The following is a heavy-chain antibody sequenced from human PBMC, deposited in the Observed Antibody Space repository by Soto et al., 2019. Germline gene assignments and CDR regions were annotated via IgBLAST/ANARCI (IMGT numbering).Heavy chain of an antibody. V-gene: IGHV4-34*01. CDR3: ARGPRYCSGGSCYYYYYYGMDV. CDR2: INHSGST. J-gene: IGHJ6*02. D-gene: IGHD2-15*01. CDR1: GGSFSGYY. Sequence: QVQLQQWGAGLLKPSETLSLTCAVYGGSFSGYYWSWIRQPPGKGLEWIGEINHSGSTNYNPSLKSRVTISVDTSQNQFSLKLSSVTAADTAVYYCARGPRYCSGGSCYYYYYYGMDVWGQGTTVTVSS.